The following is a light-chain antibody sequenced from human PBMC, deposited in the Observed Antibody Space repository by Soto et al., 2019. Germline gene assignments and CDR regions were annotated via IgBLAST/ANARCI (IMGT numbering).Light chain of an antibody. CDR1: QSISTY. Sequence: DIQMTQSPSSLSASVGARVTITGRASQSISTYLNWYQQKPGKAPKVLIYAASSLPSGVPSRFSGSGSETDFTLTISSLQPEDFATYSCQQSNSITWTFGQGTKVDIK. J-gene: IGKJ1*01. V-gene: IGKV1-39*01. CDR2: AAS. CDR3: QQSNSITWT.